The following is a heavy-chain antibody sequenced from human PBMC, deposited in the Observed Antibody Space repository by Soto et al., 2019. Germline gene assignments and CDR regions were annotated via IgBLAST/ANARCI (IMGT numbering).Heavy chain of an antibody. V-gene: IGHV1-46*01. CDR3: ARGTPPEYYYDSSGYYRGRFDY. J-gene: IGHJ4*02. CDR1: GYTFTSYY. CDR2: INPSGGST. D-gene: IGHD3-22*01. Sequence: GASVKVSCKASGYTFTSYYMHWVRQAPGQGLEWMGIINPSGGSTSYAQKFQGRVTMTRDTSTSTVYMELSSLRSEDTAVYYCARGTPPEYYYDSSGYYRGRFDYWGQGTLVTVSS.